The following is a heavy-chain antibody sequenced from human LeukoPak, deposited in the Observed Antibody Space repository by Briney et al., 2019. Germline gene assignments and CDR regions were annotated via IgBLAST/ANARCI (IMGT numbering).Heavy chain of an antibody. CDR3: AKDTGYNYGYDY. CDR2: ISGSGGIT. V-gene: IGHV3-23*01. D-gene: IGHD5-18*01. J-gene: IGHJ4*02. CDR1: GFTFSTYA. Sequence: PGGSLRLSCAASGFTFSTYAMSWVRQAPGKGLEWVSIISGSGGITYYADSVKGRFTISRDNSKNMLYLQMNSLRAEDTAIYYCAKDTGYNYGYDYWGQGTLATVSS.